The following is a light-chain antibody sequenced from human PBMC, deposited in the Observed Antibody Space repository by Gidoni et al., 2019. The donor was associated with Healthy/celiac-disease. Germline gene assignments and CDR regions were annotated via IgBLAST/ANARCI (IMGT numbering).Light chain of an antibody. Sequence: DIQMTQSPSTLSASVGDRVTITCRASQSISSWLAWYQQKPGKAPKLLIYKASSLESGVPSRFSGSGSGTEFTLTISSLQPDDFETYYCQQYNSYPMYTFXQXTKLEIK. CDR1: QSISSW. V-gene: IGKV1-5*03. CDR2: KAS. J-gene: IGKJ2*01. CDR3: QQYNSYPMYT.